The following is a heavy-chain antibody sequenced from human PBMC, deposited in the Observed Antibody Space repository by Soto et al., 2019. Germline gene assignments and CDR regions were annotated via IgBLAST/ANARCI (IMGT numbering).Heavy chain of an antibody. V-gene: IGHV1-46*03. J-gene: IGHJ3*02. CDR1: GYTFTSYY. D-gene: IGHD3-22*01. CDR3: ARDKDYYDSSAPPGDAFDI. Sequence: ASVKVSCKASGYTFTSYYMHWVRQAPGQGLERMGIINPSGGSTSYAQKFQGRVTMTRDTSTSTVYMELSSLRSEDTAVYYCARDKDYYDSSAPPGDAFDIWGQGTMVTVSS. CDR2: INPSGGST.